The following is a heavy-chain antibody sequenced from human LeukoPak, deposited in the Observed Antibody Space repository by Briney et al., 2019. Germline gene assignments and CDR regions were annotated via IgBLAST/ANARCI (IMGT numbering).Heavy chain of an antibody. Sequence: PGGSLRLSCAASGFTFSSYGMHWVRQAPGKGLEWVAVIWYDGSNKYYADSVKGRFTISRDNSKNTLYLQMNSLRAEDTAVYYCVSSLRFLEWTIDYWGQGTLVTVSS. J-gene: IGHJ4*02. V-gene: IGHV3-33*01. D-gene: IGHD3-3*01. CDR1: GFTFSSYG. CDR2: IWYDGSNK. CDR3: VSSLRFLEWTIDY.